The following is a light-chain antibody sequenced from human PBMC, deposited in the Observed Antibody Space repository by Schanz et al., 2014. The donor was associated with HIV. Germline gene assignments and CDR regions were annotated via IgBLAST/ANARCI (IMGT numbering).Light chain of an antibody. CDR1: SSDIGGSDY. Sequence: QSALTQPASVSGSPGQSITISCSGTSSDIGGSDYVSWYQQHPGRAPKVLIYDVRDRPSGVSNRFSGSKSGNTASLTISGLQAEDEAEYFCSSYAYSNIPFGTGTKLTVL. CDR2: DVR. J-gene: IGLJ1*01. CDR3: SSYAYSNIP. V-gene: IGLV2-14*03.